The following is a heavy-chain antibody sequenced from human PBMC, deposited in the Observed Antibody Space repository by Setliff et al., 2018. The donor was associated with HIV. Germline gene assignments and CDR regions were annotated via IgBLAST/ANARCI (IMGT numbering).Heavy chain of an antibody. D-gene: IGHD6-19*01. CDR2: IYPGDSDT. V-gene: IGHV5-51*01. CDR1: GYTFTNHW. Sequence: GESLKISCQASGYTFTNHWIGWVRQMPGKGLEWMGIIYPGDSDTRYSPSFQGQVTISADKSISTAYLQWSSLKASDTAMYYCARTIAVAGNIDYWGQGTLVTVSS. J-gene: IGHJ4*02. CDR3: ARTIAVAGNIDY.